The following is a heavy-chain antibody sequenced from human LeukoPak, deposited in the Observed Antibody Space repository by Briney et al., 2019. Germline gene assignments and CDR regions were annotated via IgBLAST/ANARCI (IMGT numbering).Heavy chain of an antibody. J-gene: IGHJ6*02. CDR1: GYTFTGYY. Sequence: ASVKVSCKASGYTFTGYYMHWVRQAPGQGLEWMGWINPSSGGTNYAQKFQGRVTMTRDTSISTAYMELSRLRSDDTAVYYCASRSTLGGSHLSRRRIYYYGMDVWGQGTTVTVSS. D-gene: IGHD3-16*01. CDR3: ASRSTLGGSHLSRRRIYYYGMDV. CDR2: INPSSGGT. V-gene: IGHV1-2*02.